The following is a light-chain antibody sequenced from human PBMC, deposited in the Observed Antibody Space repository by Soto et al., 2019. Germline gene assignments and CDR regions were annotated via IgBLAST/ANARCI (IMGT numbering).Light chain of an antibody. CDR3: QQYDKIPFT. J-gene: IGKJ3*01. CDR2: GAT. CDR1: QDISNY. V-gene: IGKV1-33*01. Sequence: DLQMTQSPSSLSASVGDRVTITYQASQDISNYLNWYQQIPGQAPKLLIYGATNLETAVPSRFSGSASGTDFSFTISSLQPEGIATYYGQQYDKIPFTCGPGTKVDIK.